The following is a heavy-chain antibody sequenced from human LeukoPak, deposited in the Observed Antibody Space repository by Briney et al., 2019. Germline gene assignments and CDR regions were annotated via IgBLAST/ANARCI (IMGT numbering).Heavy chain of an antibody. CDR3: GRDRGKRGIVVVPAAPPDY. Sequence: PGGSLRLSCAASGFTFSSYWMSWVRQAPGKGLEWVANIKQDGSEKYYVDSVKGRFTISRDNAKKSLYLQMNSLRAEDTAVYYCGRDRGKRGIVVVPAAPPDYWGQGTLVTVSS. D-gene: IGHD2-2*01. CDR2: IKQDGSEK. CDR1: GFTFSSYW. J-gene: IGHJ4*02. V-gene: IGHV3-7*01.